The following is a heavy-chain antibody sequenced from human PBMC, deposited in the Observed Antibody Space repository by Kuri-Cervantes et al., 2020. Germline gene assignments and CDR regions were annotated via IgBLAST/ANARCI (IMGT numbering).Heavy chain of an antibody. V-gene: IGHV3-30*03. CDR3: ARDMELLGLDY. D-gene: IGHD1-26*01. J-gene: IGHJ4*02. CDR2: ISYDGSNK. Sequence: GESLKISCAASGFTFSSYGMHWVRQAPGKGLEWVAVISYDGSNKYYADSVKGRFTISRDNSKNTLYLQMNSLRAEDTAVYYCARDMELLGLDYWGQGTLVTVSS. CDR1: GFTFSSYG.